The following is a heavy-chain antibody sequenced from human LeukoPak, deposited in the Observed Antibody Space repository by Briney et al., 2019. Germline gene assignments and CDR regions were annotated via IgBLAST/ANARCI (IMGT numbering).Heavy chain of an antibody. CDR2: IKSKTDGGTT. J-gene: IGHJ4*02. CDR3: TTVELRYFDWLPKVIDY. Sequence: GGSLRLSCAASGFTFSNAWMSWVRQAPGKGLEWVGRIKSKTDGGTTDYAAPVKGRFTISRDDSKNTLYLQMNSLKTEDTAVYYCTTVELRYFDWLPKVIDYWGQGTLVTVSS. CDR1: GFTFSNAW. D-gene: IGHD3-9*01. V-gene: IGHV3-15*01.